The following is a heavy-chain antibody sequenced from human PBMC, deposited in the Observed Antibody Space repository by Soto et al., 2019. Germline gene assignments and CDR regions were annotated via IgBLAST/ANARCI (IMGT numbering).Heavy chain of an antibody. J-gene: IGHJ6*03. CDR2: IYYSGST. Sequence: QVQLQESGPGLVKPSETLSLTCTVSGGSISSYYWSWIRQPPGKGLEWIGYIYYSGSTNYNPSLKSRVTISVDTSKNQFSLKLSSVTAADTAVYYCARSEGLRILPSGYSYYYYYMDVWGKGTTVTVSS. V-gene: IGHV4-59*01. D-gene: IGHD3-3*01. CDR1: GGSISSYY. CDR3: ARSEGLRILPSGYSYYYYYMDV.